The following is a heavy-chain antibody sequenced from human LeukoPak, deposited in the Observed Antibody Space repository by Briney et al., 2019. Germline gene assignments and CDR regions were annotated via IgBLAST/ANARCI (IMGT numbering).Heavy chain of an antibody. D-gene: IGHD3-22*01. J-gene: IGHJ4*02. CDR1: GGTFSSYA. CDR2: IIPIFGTA. V-gene: IGHV1-69*06. CDR3: ARDLSSGYFGFDY. Sequence: SVKVSCKASGGTFSSYAISWVRQAPGQGLEWMGGIIPIFGTANYAQKFQGRVTITADKSTSTAYMELSSLRSEDTAVYYCARDLSSGYFGFDYWGQGTLVTVSS.